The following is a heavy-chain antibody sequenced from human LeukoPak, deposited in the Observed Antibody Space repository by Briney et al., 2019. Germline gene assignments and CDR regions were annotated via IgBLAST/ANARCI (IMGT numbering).Heavy chain of an antibody. CDR1: GYTFTSYD. J-gene: IGHJ4*02. CDR2: MNPNSGNK. Sequence: EASVKVSCKASGYTFTSYDINWVRQAPGQGLEWMGWMNPNSGNKVYAQKFQGRVTMTRNTSISTAYMELSSLRSEDTAVYYCAIDEYYYDSSGYYYGEDYWGQGTLVTVSS. D-gene: IGHD3-22*01. V-gene: IGHV1-8*01. CDR3: AIDEYYYDSSGYYYGEDY.